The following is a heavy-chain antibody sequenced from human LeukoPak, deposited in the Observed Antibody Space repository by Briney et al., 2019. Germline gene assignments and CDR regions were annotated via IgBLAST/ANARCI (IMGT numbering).Heavy chain of an antibody. Sequence: PSETLSLTCTVSGASITNSYWSWLRQPPGKGLEWIGYIYTSGGTNYNPSLMSRVTISADTSKNQFSLNLNSVTAADTAVYYCARHPIEFSGSSGAFYIWGRGTMVTVSS. V-gene: IGHV4-4*09. J-gene: IGHJ3*02. CDR1: GASITNSY. D-gene: IGHD6-6*01. CDR3: ARHPIEFSGSSGAFYI. CDR2: IYTSGGT.